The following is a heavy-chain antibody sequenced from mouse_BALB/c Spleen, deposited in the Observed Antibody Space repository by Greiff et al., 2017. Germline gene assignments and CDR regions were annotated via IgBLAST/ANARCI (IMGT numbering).Heavy chain of an antibody. D-gene: IGHD1-1*01. J-gene: IGHJ1*01. CDR3: ARPLYGSSYVRYFDV. CDR1: GFNIKDTY. V-gene: IGHV14-3*02. Sequence: EVQLQQSGAELVKPGASVKLSCTASGFNIKDTYMHWVKQRPEQGLEWIGRIDPANGNTKYDPKFQGKATITADTSSNTAYLQLSSLTSEDTAVYYCARPLYGSSYVRYFDVWGAGTTVTVSS. CDR2: IDPANGNT.